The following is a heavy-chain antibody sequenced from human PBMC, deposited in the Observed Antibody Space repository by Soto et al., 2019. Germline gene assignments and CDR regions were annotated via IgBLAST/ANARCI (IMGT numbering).Heavy chain of an antibody. CDR2: IYYSGST. V-gene: IGHV4-31*03. D-gene: IGHD3-10*01. Sequence: SETLSLTCTVSGGSISSGGYYWSWIRQHPGKGLEWIGYIYYSGSTYYNPSLKSRVTISVDTSKNQFSLKLSSVTAADTAVYYCARDGMVRGVIYYWGQGTLVTVSS. CDR1: GGSISSGGYY. J-gene: IGHJ4*02. CDR3: ARDGMVRGVIYY.